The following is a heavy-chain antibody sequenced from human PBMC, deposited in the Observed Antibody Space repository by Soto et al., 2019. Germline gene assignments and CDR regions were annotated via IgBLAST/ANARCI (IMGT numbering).Heavy chain of an antibody. CDR3: AALKGAYGMDV. V-gene: IGHV3-23*01. CDR2: ISDTGAST. Sequence: PGGSLRLSCAASGFTFKESAMNWVRQAPGRGLEWVASISDTGASTWYADSVKGRFTISRDNSKNTLYLQMNSLRAEDTAVYYCAALKGAYGMDVWGQGTTVTVSS. J-gene: IGHJ6*02. CDR1: GFTFKESA.